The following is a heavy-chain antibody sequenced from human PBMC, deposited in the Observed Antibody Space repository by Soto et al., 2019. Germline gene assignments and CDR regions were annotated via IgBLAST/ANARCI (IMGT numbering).Heavy chain of an antibody. J-gene: IGHJ4*02. CDR1: GFTFSNAW. V-gene: IGHV3-53*04. D-gene: IGHD3-3*01. CDR2: IYTDGTT. Sequence: GGSLRLSCAASGFTFSNAWMNWVRQAPGKGLEWVSVIYTDGTTYYADSVKGRFTISRHNSKNTLYLQMNSLRAEDTAVYYCAGSRSSLYWGQGILVTVSS. CDR3: AGSRSSLY.